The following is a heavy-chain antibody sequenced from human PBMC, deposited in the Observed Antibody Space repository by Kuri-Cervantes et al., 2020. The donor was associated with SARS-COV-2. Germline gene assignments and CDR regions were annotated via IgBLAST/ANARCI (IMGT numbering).Heavy chain of an antibody. V-gene: IGHV3-15*01. CDR2: IKSKSDDGTT. D-gene: IGHD1-1*01. CDR3: TTGGTTTSFAFDI. J-gene: IGHJ3*02. CDR1: GFTFSSFG. Sequence: LSLTCAASGFTFSSFGMHWVRQTPGKGLEWVGRIKSKSDDGTTDYAAPVKGRFTLSRDDLENTVYLQMNSLKPEDTAVYYCTTGGTTTSFAFDIWGQGTMVTVSS.